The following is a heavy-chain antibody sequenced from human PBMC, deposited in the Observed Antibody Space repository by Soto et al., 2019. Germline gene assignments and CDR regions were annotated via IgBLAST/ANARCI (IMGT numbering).Heavy chain of an antibody. D-gene: IGHD3-22*01. CDR3: ARQASGYYYGWFDP. CDR1: GGSILNSTYY. V-gene: IGHV4-39*01. J-gene: IGHJ5*02. Sequence: QLLLQESGPGLVKPSETLSLTCTVSGGSILNSTYYWAWIRQSPGKGLEWIGTIFYSGGTFYTPALKGRVTMSVETSNNQFSLKLSSVTAADTAVYYCARQASGYYYGWFDPWGQGTLVTVSS. CDR2: IFYSGGT.